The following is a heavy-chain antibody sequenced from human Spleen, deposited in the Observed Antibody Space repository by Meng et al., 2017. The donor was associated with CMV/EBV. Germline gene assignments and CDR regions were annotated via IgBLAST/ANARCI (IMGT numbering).Heavy chain of an antibody. CDR3: ARAPVWSAIAIDY. V-gene: IGHV4-34*01. J-gene: IGHJ4*02. CDR2: INHSGST. CDR1: GSSFTGYY. Sequence: CAVSGSSFTGYYWSWIRQPPGKGLEWIGEINHSGSTNYNPSLKSRVTISVDTSKNQFSLKLSSVTAADTAVYYCARAPVWSAIAIDYWGQGTLVTVSS. D-gene: IGHD3-3*01.